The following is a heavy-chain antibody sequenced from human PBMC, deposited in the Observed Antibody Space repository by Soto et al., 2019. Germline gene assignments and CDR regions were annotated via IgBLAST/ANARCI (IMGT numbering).Heavy chain of an antibody. V-gene: IGHV3-48*02. J-gene: IGHJ5*02. D-gene: IGHD3-22*01. CDR3: ARTYYDSSGYYPNWFDP. CDR2: ISSSSSTI. Sequence: GGCLRLSCAASVFTFSSYSMNWVRQSPGKGLEWVSYISSSSSTIYYADSVKGRFTISRDNAKNSLYLQMNSLRDEDTAVYYCARTYYDSSGYYPNWFDPWGQGTLVTVSS. CDR1: VFTFSSYS.